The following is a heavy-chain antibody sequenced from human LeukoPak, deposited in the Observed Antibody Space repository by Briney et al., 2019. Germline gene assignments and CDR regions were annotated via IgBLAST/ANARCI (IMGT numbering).Heavy chain of an antibody. CDR2: IYSGGST. V-gene: IGHV3-53*05. D-gene: IGHD2/OR15-2a*01. CDR1: GFTVSSNY. Sequence: PGGSPRLSCAASGFTVSSNYMSWVRQAPGKGLEGVSVIYSGGSTYYADSVKGRFTISRDNSKNTLYLQMNSLRAEDTGVYYCARDRNFLDVWGKGTTVTVSS. CDR3: ARDRNFLDV. J-gene: IGHJ6*04.